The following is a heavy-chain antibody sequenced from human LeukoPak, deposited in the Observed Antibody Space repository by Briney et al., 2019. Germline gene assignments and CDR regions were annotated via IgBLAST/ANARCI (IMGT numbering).Heavy chain of an antibody. Sequence: SETLSLTCTVSGGSISSSSYYWGWIRQPPGKGLEWIGSIYYSGSTYYNPSLKSRVTISVDTSKNQFSLKLSSVTAADTAVYYCARDLVVPAADNWFDPWGQGTLVTVSS. J-gene: IGHJ5*02. CDR1: GGSISSSSYY. D-gene: IGHD2-2*01. CDR2: IYYSGST. CDR3: ARDLVVPAADNWFDP. V-gene: IGHV4-39*07.